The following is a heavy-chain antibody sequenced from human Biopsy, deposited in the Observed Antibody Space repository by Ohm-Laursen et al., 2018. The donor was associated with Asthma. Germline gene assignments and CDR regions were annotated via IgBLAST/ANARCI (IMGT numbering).Heavy chain of an antibody. D-gene: IGHD3-10*01. V-gene: IGHV1-18*01. Sequence: ASVKVSRKTSGYTFNSAGITWVRRAPGQGLEWMGWISVYNGNTKVAQKLQDRVTMITDTSTSTAYMELRSLRSDDTAVYFCARAVDYSHYYGIDVWGQGTTVTVS. CDR2: ISVYNGNT. CDR3: ARAVDYSHYYGIDV. J-gene: IGHJ6*02. CDR1: GYTFNSAG.